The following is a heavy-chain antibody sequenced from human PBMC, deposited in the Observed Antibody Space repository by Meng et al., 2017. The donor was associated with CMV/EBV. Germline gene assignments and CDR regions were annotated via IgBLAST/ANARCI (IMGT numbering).Heavy chain of an antibody. J-gene: IGHJ4*02. D-gene: IGHD4-17*01. CDR3: ARGGLRGFDY. V-gene: IGHV2-5*02. CDR1: GFSHSTSGVG. Sequence: QITLKALGPTLVKTQQPLPMHCTFSGFSHSTSGVGVGLIRQPPGKALEWLALIYWDDDKRYSPSLKSRLTITKDTSKNQVVLTMTNMDPVDTATYYCARGGLRGFDYWGQGTLVTVAS. CDR2: IYWDDDK.